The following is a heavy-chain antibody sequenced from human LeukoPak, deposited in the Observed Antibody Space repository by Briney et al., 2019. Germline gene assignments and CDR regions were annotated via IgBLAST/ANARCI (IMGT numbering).Heavy chain of an antibody. J-gene: IGHJ3*02. V-gene: IGHV3-48*03. Sequence: GSLRLSCVASGFTFSSSEMNWVRQAPGEGLEWVSHISSSGNVIYYADSVRGRFTISRNNAKNSLYLQMNSLRAEDTAVYYCARRSRENAFDIWGQGTMVTVSS. CDR3: ARRSRENAFDI. CDR2: ISSSGNVI. CDR1: GFTFSSSE.